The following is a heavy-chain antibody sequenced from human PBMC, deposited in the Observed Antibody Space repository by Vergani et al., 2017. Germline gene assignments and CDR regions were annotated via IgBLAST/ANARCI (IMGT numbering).Heavy chain of an antibody. CDR3: AGDGLFPASDMVRGVSLDD. Sequence: EVQLVESGGGLVKPGGSLRLSCAASGFTFSSYSMNWVRQAPGKGLEWVSSISSSSSYIYYADSVKGRFTISRDNAKNSLYLQVNSLRAEDTAVYYCAGDGLFPASDMVRGVSLDDWGQGTLVTVAS. CDR2: ISSSSSYI. CDR1: GFTFSSYS. J-gene: IGHJ4*02. D-gene: IGHD3-10*01. V-gene: IGHV3-21*01.